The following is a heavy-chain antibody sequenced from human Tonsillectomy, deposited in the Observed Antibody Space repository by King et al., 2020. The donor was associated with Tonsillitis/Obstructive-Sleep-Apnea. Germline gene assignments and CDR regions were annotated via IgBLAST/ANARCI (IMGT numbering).Heavy chain of an antibody. V-gene: IGHV4-59*01. D-gene: IGHD4-17*01. J-gene: IGHJ2*01. Sequence: VQLQESGPGLVKPSETLSLTCTVSGGPISGYYWNWIRQPPGKGLEWIGYIYSSGSTNYNPSLKSRVTISVDTSKNQFSLKLNSVTAADTAVYYCARDEPHGYGDYWYFDLWGRGTLVTVSS. CDR3: ARDEPHGYGDYWYFDL. CDR2: IYSSGST. CDR1: GGPISGYY.